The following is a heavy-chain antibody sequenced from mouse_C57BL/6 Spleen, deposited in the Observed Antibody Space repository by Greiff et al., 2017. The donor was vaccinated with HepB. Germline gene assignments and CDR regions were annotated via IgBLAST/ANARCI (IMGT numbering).Heavy chain of an antibody. D-gene: IGHD1-1*01. J-gene: IGHJ2*01. V-gene: IGHV5-9*01. CDR1: GFTFSSYN. CDR2: ISGGGGNT. CDR3: ARRYYGSRYYFDY. Sequence: EVMLVESGGGLVKPGGSLKLSCAASGFTFSSYNMSWVRQTPEKRLEWVATISGGGGNTYYPDSVKGRFTISSDNAKNTLYLQMSSLSSEDTALYYCARRYYGSRYYFDYWGQGTTLTVSS.